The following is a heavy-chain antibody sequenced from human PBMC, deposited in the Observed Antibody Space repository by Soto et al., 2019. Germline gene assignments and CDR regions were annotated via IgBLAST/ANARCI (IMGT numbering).Heavy chain of an antibody. V-gene: IGHV3-30*18. Sequence: QVQLVESGGGVVQPGRSLRLSCAAAGFTVSSYGMHWVRQAPGKGLEWVAVMSWDGSDEFYEETVKGRFTVSKDNSRNLRYLHMDSLRSEDTAVDYCAKEGCRCGLCYGFYYLGECSLVTVSS. CDR2: MSWDGSDE. D-gene: IGHD2-15*01. J-gene: IGHJ4*02. CDR1: GFTVSSYG. CDR3: AKEGCRCGLCYGFYY.